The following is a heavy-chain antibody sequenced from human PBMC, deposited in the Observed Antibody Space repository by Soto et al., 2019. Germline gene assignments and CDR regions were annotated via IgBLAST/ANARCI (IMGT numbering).Heavy chain of an antibody. D-gene: IGHD5-12*01. Sequence: GGSLRLSCAASGFTFSSYSMNWVRQAPGKGLEWVSYISSSSSTIYYADSVKGRFTISRDNAKNSLYLQMNSLRDEDTAVYYCASFLPWSSDGYNYRGGDAFDIWGQGTMVTVSS. CDR1: GFTFSSYS. V-gene: IGHV3-48*02. J-gene: IGHJ3*02. CDR3: ASFLPWSSDGYNYRGGDAFDI. CDR2: ISSSSSTI.